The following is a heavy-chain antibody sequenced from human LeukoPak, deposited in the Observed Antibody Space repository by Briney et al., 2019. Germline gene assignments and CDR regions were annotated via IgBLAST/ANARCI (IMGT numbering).Heavy chain of an antibody. CDR3: AKGDCTNGVCYTSVDY. Sequence: GGSLRLSCAVSGFTVSSNHMSWVRQAPGKGLEWVAVIYTGGSTYYADSVKGRFTISRDNSKNTLYLQMNSLRAEDTAVYYCAKGDCTNGVCYTSVDYWGQGTLVTVSS. V-gene: IGHV3-53*01. D-gene: IGHD2-8*01. J-gene: IGHJ4*02. CDR2: IYTGGST. CDR1: GFTVSSNH.